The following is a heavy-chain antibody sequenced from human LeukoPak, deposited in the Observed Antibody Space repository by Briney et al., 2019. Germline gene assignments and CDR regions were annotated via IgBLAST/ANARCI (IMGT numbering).Heavy chain of an antibody. Sequence: GGSLRLSCAASGFTFSSFGMSWVRQGPGKGLEWVSYISTDGGSTNYADSVKGRFAVSRDNAKNTLYLQMNSLRAEDTAVYYCVVVSYYYDTSGYVDSWGQGTLVTVSS. D-gene: IGHD3-22*01. V-gene: IGHV3-74*01. CDR1: GFTFSSFG. CDR3: VVVSYYYDTSGYVDS. CDR2: ISTDGGST. J-gene: IGHJ4*02.